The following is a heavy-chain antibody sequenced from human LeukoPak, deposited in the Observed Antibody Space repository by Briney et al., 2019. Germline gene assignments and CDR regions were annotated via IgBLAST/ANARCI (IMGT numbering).Heavy chain of an antibody. Sequence: PGGSLRLSCAASGFTFSSYSMNWVRQAPGKGLEWVSSISSSSSYIYYADSVRGRFTISRDNAKNSLYLQMNSLRAEDTAVYYCARDQKVYFDYWGQGTLVTVSS. J-gene: IGHJ4*02. V-gene: IGHV3-21*01. CDR3: ARDQKVYFDY. CDR2: ISSSSSYI. CDR1: GFTFSSYS.